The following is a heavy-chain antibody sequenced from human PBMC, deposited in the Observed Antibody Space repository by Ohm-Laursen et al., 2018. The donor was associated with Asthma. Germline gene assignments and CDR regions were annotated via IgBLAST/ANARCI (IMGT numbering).Heavy chain of an antibody. CDR2: GGSYYDGGLK. D-gene: IGHD2-21*02. CDR3: ARRDFSGGDPSAAFDI. V-gene: IGHV3-30-3*01. Sequence: SLRLSCAASGFTFSSYAMHWVRQAPGKGLEWVAVGGSYYDGGLKYYADSVNGRFTVSRDDSKNTLYMQMNSLRAEDTAVYYCARRDFSGGDPSAAFDIWGQGTIVTVSS. CDR1: GFTFSSYA. J-gene: IGHJ3*02.